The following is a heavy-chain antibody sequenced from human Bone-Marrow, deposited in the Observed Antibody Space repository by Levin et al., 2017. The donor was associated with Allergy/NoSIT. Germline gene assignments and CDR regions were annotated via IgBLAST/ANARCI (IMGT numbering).Heavy chain of an antibody. Sequence: GGSLRLSCAASGFTFSNYGMHWVRQAPGKGLEWVAVIWYDGSNKYYADSVKGRFTISRDNSKNTLYLQMNSLRAEDTAVYYCARDKSDYDILTGYSPTSWGQGTLVTDSS. CDR3: ARDKSDYDILTGYSPTS. J-gene: IGHJ4*02. V-gene: IGHV3-33*01. CDR1: GFTFSNYG. D-gene: IGHD3-9*01. CDR2: IWYDGSNK.